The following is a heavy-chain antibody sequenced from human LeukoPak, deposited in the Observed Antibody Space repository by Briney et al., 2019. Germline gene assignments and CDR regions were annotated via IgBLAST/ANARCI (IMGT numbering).Heavy chain of an antibody. J-gene: IGHJ6*03. D-gene: IGHD2-2*01. CDR2: INQSGST. V-gene: IGHV4-34*01. CDR3: ARQNFYRYCRSTSCYRPYYYYYMDV. Sequence: PSQTLSLTFAVYGGSFSGYYWGCIRQPPGKGLEWMGEINQSGSTNPNTSLKSRVTISVDTSKNQFSLKLSSVTAADTAVYYCARQNFYRYCRSTSCYRPYYYYYMDVWGKGTTVTIP. CDR1: GGSFSGYY.